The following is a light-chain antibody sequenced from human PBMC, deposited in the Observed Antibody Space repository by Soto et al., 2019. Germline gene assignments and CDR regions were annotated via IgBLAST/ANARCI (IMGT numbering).Light chain of an antibody. V-gene: IGLV2-23*01. Sequence: QSALTQPASVSGSPGQSITISCTGTSSDVGSYNLVSWYQQRPGKAPKLMIYDDSKRPSGVSNRFSGSKSGNTASLTISGLQAEDEADYHCCSYAGSSTLVFGGGTKLTVL. CDR1: SSDVGSYNL. CDR2: DDS. CDR3: CSYAGSSTLV. J-gene: IGLJ2*01.